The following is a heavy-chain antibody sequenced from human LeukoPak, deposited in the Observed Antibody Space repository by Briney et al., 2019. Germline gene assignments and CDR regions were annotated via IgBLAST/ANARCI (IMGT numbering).Heavy chain of an antibody. V-gene: IGHV3-30*02. J-gene: IGHJ4*02. CDR3: AKNSDLWSGYYTLDY. D-gene: IGHD3-3*01. CDR1: GYTFSSYA. Sequence: GGSLRLSCAASGYTFSSYAMHWVRQAPGKGLQWVAFIRYDGGNNYYADSVKGRFTISRDNSKNTLYVQMNSLRAEDTAVYYCAKNSDLWSGYYTLDYWGQGTRVTVAS. CDR2: IRYDGGNN.